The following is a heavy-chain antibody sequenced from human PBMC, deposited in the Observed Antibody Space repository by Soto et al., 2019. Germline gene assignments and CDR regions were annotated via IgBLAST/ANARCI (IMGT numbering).Heavy chain of an antibody. J-gene: IGHJ4*02. CDR2: IYYSGST. CDR1: GGSISSGDYY. Sequence: SETLSLTCTVSGGSISSGDYYWSWIRQPPGKGLEWIGYIYYSGSTYYNPSLKSRVTISVDTSKNQFSLKLSSVTAADTAVYYCARFAQGVVRGVMSAYYFDYWGQGTLITVSS. D-gene: IGHD3-10*01. V-gene: IGHV4-30-4*02. CDR3: ARFAQGVVRGVMSAYYFDY.